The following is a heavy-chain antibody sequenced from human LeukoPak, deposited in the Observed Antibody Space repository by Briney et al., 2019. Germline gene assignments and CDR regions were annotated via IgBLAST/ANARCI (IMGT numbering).Heavy chain of an antibody. J-gene: IGHJ4*02. CDR1: GFTFSSYS. D-gene: IGHD6-13*01. Sequence: GGSLRLSCAASGFTFSSYSMNWVRQAPGKGLEWVSSISSSSSYIYYADSVKGRFTISRDNAKNSLHLQMNSLRAEDTAVYYCARRGSRIAAAPDYWGQGTLVTVSS. CDR2: ISSSSSYI. CDR3: ARRGSRIAAAPDY. V-gene: IGHV3-21*01.